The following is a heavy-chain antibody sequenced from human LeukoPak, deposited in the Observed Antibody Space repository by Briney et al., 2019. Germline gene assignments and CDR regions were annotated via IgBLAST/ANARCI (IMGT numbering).Heavy chain of an antibody. D-gene: IGHD4-17*01. Sequence: GTSLRLSCEASGFTFSSYGMHWVRQAPGKGLEWVALIWHGGSDKYYADSVKGRFTISRDNSKNTLYVQMNSLRAEDTAVYYCARGPTGTYDFWGQGTLVTVSS. V-gene: IGHV3-33*01. J-gene: IGHJ4*02. CDR3: ARGPTGTYDF. CDR1: GFTFSSYG. CDR2: IWHGGSDK.